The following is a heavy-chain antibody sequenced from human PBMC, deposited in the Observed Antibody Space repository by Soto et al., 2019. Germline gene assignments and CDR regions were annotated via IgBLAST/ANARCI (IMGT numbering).Heavy chain of an antibody. V-gene: IGHV1-2*04. J-gene: IGHJ6*02. CDR2: INPNSGGT. CDR3: ARGYYDFPVDYGMDV. Sequence: ASVKVSCKASGYTFTGYYMHWVRQAPGQGLEWMGWINPNSGGTNYAQKFQGWVTMTRDTSISTAYMELSRLRSDDTAVYYCARGYYDFPVDYGMDVWGQGTTVTVSS. CDR1: GYTFTGYY. D-gene: IGHD3-3*01.